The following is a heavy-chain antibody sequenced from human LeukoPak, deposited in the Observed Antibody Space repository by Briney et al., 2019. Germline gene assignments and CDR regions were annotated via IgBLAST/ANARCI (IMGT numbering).Heavy chain of an antibody. D-gene: IGHD3-9*01. CDR3: AKDMRGTYYDILTGYSFDY. CDR1: GFTFDDYA. J-gene: IGHJ4*02. Sequence: GGSLRLSCAASGFTFDDYAMGWVPHAPGRGLEWVSGICWNSGSIGYADSVKGRFTISRDNAKNSLYLQMNTLRAEDTALYYCAKDMRGTYYDILTGYSFDYWGQGTLVTVSS. V-gene: IGHV3-9*01. CDR2: ICWNSGSI.